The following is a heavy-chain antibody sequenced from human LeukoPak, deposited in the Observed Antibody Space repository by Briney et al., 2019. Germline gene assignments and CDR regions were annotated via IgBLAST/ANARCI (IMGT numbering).Heavy chain of an antibody. Sequence: SETLSLTRTVSGGSLSKYYWSWIRQPAGKGLEGIGYIYYSGSTNYNPSLKSRVSISVDTSKTQFSLKLSSVTAADTAVYCCARVTAVAEDYWGQGTLVTVSS. CDR2: IYYSGST. CDR1: GGSLSKYY. V-gene: IGHV4-59*01. J-gene: IGHJ4*02. D-gene: IGHD6-19*01. CDR3: ARVTAVAEDY.